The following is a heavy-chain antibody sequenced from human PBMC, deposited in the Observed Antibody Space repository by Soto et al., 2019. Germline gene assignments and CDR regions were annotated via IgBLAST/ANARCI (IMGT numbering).Heavy chain of an antibody. V-gene: IGHV1-69*13. D-gene: IGHD3-3*01. CDR2: IIPIFGTA. J-gene: IGHJ6*02. CDR3: ARDLRHNYDFWSGYHRLTYYYYGMDV. Sequence: SVKVSCKASGGTFSSYAISWVRQAPGQGLEWMGGIIPIFGTANYAQKFQGRVTITADESTSTAYMELSSLRSEDTAVYYCARDLRHNYDFWSGYHRLTYYYYGMDVWGQGTAVTVSS. CDR1: GGTFSSYA.